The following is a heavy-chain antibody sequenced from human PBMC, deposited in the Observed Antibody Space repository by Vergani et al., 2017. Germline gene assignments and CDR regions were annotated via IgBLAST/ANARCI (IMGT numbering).Heavy chain of an antibody. D-gene: IGHD1-14*01. J-gene: IGHJ4*02. CDR2: INRGSTT. V-gene: IGHV3-23*01. CDR1: GFTFSSDA. Sequence: EVQLLESGGGLVQPGGSLRVSCAASGFTFSSDAMSWVRQAPGKGLEWVSAINRGSTTYYADSVKGRFTISRDNSKNTVFLQMNSLRTEDTAVYYCAKEGRSGITPFVADWGQGTLVTVSS. CDR3: AKEGRSGITPFVAD.